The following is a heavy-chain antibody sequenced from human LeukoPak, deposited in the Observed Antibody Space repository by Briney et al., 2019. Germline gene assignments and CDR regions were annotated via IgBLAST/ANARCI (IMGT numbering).Heavy chain of an antibody. V-gene: IGHV3-7*01. D-gene: IGHD6-13*01. CDR2: VNRDGSET. J-gene: IGHJ4*02. CDR1: GFALSSHW. CDR3: ARARGYSSSWYAPGDY. Sequence: GGSLRLSCAASGFALSSHWMTWVRQVPGRGPEWVANVNRDGSETYYLDSVKGRFTISKDNAKNSLYLQMNSLRAEDTAVYYCARARGYSSSWYAPGDYWGQGTLVTVSS.